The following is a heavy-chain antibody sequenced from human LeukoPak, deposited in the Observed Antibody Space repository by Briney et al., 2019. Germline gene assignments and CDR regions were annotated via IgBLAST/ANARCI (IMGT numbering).Heavy chain of an antibody. CDR2: ISYDGSNK. CDR1: GFTFSSYA. CDR3: ARDLFDRYSGYNY. D-gene: IGHD5-12*01. V-gene: IGHV3-30*04. Sequence: GRSLRLSCAASGFTFSSYAMHWGRQAPGKGLEWVAVISYDGSNKYYADSVKGRFTISRDNSKNTLYLQMNSLRAEDTAVYYCARDLFDRYSGYNYWGQGTLVTVSS. J-gene: IGHJ4*02.